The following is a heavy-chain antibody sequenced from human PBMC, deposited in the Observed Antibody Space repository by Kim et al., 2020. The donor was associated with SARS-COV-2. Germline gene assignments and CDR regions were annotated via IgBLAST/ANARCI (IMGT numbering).Heavy chain of an antibody. CDR2: I. CDR3: AGDGSEGYYLDY. V-gene: IGHV3-21*01. Sequence: IYYADPVKGRFTISGDNAKNSLYLHLNSLRAEDTAVYYCAGDGSEGYYLDYWGQGALVTVSS. J-gene: IGHJ4*02. D-gene: IGHD6-19*01.